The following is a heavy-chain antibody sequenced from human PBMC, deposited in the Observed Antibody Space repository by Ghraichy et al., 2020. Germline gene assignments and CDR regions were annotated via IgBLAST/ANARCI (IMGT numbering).Heavy chain of an antibody. CDR1: GFTFSNYG. D-gene: IGHD2-21*01. Sequence: SCAASGFTFSNYGMTWVRQAPGKGLECVSIISVSGDTPYYADSVRGRFTVSRDNSKSTVFLQMNSLRVEDTAVYYCVKGGGGSIVDYWGRGTLVTVSS. J-gene: IGHJ4*02. V-gene: IGHV3-23*01. CDR3: VKGGGGSIVDY. CDR2: ISVSGDTP.